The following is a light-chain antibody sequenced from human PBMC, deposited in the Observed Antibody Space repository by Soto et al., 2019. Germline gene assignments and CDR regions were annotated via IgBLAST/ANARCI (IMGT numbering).Light chain of an antibody. V-gene: IGKV1-39*01. J-gene: IGKJ3*01. Sequence: DIQMTQSPSSLSASVGDRVTITCRASQSISSYLNWYQQKPGKAPKVLIYAASTLQSGVPSRFSGSGAGTDFTLTISSLQPEDFATDFCQQSYTTPFTFGPGTKVYIK. CDR3: QQSYTTPFT. CDR2: AAS. CDR1: QSISSY.